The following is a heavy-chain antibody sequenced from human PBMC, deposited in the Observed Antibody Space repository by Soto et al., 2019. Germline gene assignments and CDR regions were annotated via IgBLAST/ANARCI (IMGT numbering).Heavy chain of an antibody. CDR1: GGSFSGYY. V-gene: IGHV4-34*01. D-gene: IGHD3-10*01. CDR3: ARAKPLLLWFGESTYYFDY. J-gene: IGHJ4*02. Sequence: SETLSLTCAVYGGSFSGYYWSWIRQPPGKGLEWIGEINHSGSTNYNPSLKSRVTISVDTSKNQFSLKLSSVTAADTAVYYCARAKPLLLWFGESTYYFDYWGQGTLVTVSS. CDR2: INHSGST.